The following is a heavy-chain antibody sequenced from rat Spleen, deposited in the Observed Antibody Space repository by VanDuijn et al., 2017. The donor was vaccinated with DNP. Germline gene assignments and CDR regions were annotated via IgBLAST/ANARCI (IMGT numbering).Heavy chain of an antibody. D-gene: IGHD5-1*01. Sequence: EVQLVESGGDLVQPGRSLKLSCVAFGFTFNDYWMAWIRQVPGKGLEWLGAITGGGGGTYYSGSVKGRFTISRDNAKNTLYLQMNSLRSEDTATYYCTRGAGSPYWSFDFWGQGVMVTVSS. CDR3: TRGAGSPYWSFDF. V-gene: IGHV5-31*01. CDR1: GFTFNDYW. J-gene: IGHJ2*01. CDR2: ITGGGGGT.